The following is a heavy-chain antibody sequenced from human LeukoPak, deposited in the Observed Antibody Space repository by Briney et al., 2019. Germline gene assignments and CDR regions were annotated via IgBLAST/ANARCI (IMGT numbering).Heavy chain of an antibody. CDR1: GFTFSSYW. CDR3: ARAEPRDDNTYYYDSSGYYSENCNFDY. V-gene: IGHV3-7*01. CDR2: IKQDGSEK. Sequence: GGSLRLSCAASGFTFSSYWMSWVRQAPGKGLEWVANIKQDGSEKYYVDSVKGRFTISRDNAKNSLYLQMNSLRAEDTAVYYCARAEPRDDNTYYYDSSGYYSENCNFDYWGQGTLVTVSS. D-gene: IGHD3-22*01. J-gene: IGHJ4*02.